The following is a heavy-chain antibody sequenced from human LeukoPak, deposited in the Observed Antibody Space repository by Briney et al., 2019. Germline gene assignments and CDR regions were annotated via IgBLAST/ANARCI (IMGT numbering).Heavy chain of an antibody. CDR1: GCTFSSYA. CDR3: AAGPRRGGYNYYFDY. J-gene: IGHJ4*02. CDR2: IIPISGTA. V-gene: IGHV1-69*05. Sequence: SVKVSCKASGCTFSSYAISWVRQPPGQGLEWMGGIIPISGTANYAQKFQGRVTITTDESTSTAYMELSSLRSEDTAVYYCAAGPRRGGYNYYFDYWGQGTLVTVSS. D-gene: IGHD5-24*01.